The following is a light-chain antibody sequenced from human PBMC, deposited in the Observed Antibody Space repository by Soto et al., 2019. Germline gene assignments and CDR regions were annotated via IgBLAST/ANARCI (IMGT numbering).Light chain of an antibody. V-gene: IGKV4-1*01. CDR1: QSILYSSNNKNY. J-gene: IGKJ4*01. Sequence: DIVMTQSPDSLAVSLGERATINCKSSQSILYSSNNKNYLAWYQQKPGQPPKLLIYLTSTRESGVPVRFTGSGSGTDFTLTISSLQAEDEAVYYCQQYYTTPLTFGGGTKVEIK. CDR2: LTS. CDR3: QQYYTTPLT.